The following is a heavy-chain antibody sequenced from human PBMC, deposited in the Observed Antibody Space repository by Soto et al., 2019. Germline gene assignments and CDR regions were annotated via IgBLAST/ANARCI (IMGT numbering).Heavy chain of an antibody. J-gene: IGHJ4*02. CDR1: CYTFTSYA. Sequence: ASVTVSSQASCYTFTSYAISWVRQAPGQGLEWMGWISAYNGNPNYAQKLQGRVTMTTDTSTSTAYMELRSLRSDDTAVYYCARDDEVGVDFDNWGQGTLVTVSS. D-gene: IGHD1-26*01. V-gene: IGHV1-18*01. CDR2: ISAYNGNP. CDR3: ARDDEVGVDFDN.